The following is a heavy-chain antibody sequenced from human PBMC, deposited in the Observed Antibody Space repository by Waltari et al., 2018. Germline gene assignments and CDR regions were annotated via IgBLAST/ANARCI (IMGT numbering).Heavy chain of an antibody. CDR1: GFTFSSYW. J-gene: IGHJ5*02. CDR2: IKQDGREK. CDR3: AKVPVRELPPPSWFDP. D-gene: IGHD1-26*01. V-gene: IGHV3-7*03. Sequence: EVQLVESGGGLVQPGGSLRLSCAASGFTFSSYWMSWVRQAPGKGLEWVANIKQDGREKYYVDSVKGRFTISRDNSKNTLYLQMNSLRAEDTAVYYCAKVPVRELPPPSWFDPWGQGTLVTVSS.